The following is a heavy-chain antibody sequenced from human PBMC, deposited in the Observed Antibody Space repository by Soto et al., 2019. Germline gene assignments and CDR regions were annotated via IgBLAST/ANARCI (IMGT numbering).Heavy chain of an antibody. CDR2: IYHSGST. J-gene: IGHJ4*02. Sequence: SETLSLTCAVYGGSFSGYYWSWIRQPPGKGLEWIGEIYHSGSTNYNPSLKSRVTISVDKSKNQFSLKLSSVTAADTAVYYCARGTTIFGVVIIESGTRYFDDWGQGTLVTVSS. CDR1: GGSFSGYY. V-gene: IGHV4-34*01. CDR3: ARGTTIFGVVIIESGTRYFDD. D-gene: IGHD3-3*01.